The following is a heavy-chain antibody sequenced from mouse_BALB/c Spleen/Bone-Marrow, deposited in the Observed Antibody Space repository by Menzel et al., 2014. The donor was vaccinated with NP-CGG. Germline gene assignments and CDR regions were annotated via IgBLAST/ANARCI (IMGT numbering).Heavy chain of an antibody. Sequence: EVQGVESGGGLVQPGGSLKLSCAASGFDFSRYWMSWVRQAPGKGLEWIGEINPDSSTINYAPSLKDKFILSRDNAKNTLYLQMSKVRSGDTALYYCARLSYYGRFAYWGQGTLVTVSA. V-gene: IGHV4-1*02. CDR1: GFDFSRYW. CDR3: ARLSYYGRFAY. D-gene: IGHD1-1*01. CDR2: INPDSSTI. J-gene: IGHJ3*01.